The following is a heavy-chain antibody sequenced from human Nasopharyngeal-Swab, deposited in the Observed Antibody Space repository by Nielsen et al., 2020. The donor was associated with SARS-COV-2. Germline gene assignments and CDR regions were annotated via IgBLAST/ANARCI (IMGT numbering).Heavy chain of an antibody. Sequence: IRQPPGKGLEWIGYIYYSGSTYYNPSLKSRVTISVDTSKNQFSLKLSSVTAADTAVYYCARDYYDSSGYYGGFDPRGQGTLVTVSS. CDR2: IYYSGST. V-gene: IGHV4-30-4*01. D-gene: IGHD3-22*01. J-gene: IGHJ5*02. CDR3: ARDYYDSSGYYGGFDP.